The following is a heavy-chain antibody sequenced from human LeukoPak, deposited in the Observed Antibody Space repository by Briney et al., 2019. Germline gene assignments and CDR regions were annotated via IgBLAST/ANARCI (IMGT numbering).Heavy chain of an antibody. CDR2: IYYSGST. CDR3: ARRVLMRSSSSRFDY. CDR1: GGSISSINSY. Sequence: PSETLSLTCTVSGGSISSINSYWGWIRQPPGKGLEWIGSIYYSGSTYYNPSLKSRVTISVDTSKNQFSLKLKSVIAADTAVYYCARRVLMRSSSSRFDYWGQGTLVTVSS. D-gene: IGHD2-2*01. J-gene: IGHJ4*02. V-gene: IGHV4-39*01.